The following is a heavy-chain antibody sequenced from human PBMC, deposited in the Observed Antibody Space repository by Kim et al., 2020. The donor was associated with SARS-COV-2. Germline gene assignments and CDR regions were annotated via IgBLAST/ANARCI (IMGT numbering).Heavy chain of an antibody. CDR1: GYSFTSYW. V-gene: IGHV5-51*01. CDR2: IYPGDSDT. J-gene: IGHJ4*02. D-gene: IGHD3-10*01. CDR3: ARPASPFMVRGVIIIPEYDY. Sequence: GESLKISCKGSGYSFTSYWIGWVRQMPGKGLEWMGIIYPGDSDTRYSPSFQGQVTISADKSISTAYLQWSSLKASDTAMYYCARPASPFMVRGVIIIPEYDYWGQGTLVTVSS.